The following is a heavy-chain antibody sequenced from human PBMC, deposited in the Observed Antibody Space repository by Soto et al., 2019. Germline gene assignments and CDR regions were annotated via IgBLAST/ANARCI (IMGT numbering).Heavy chain of an antibody. CDR3: ARTYYDFWSGPSPYYYYGMDV. V-gene: IGHV1-69*06. Sequence: ASVKVSCKASGGTFSSYAISWVRQAPGQGLEWMGGIIPIFGTANYAQKFQGRVTITADKSTSTAYMELSSLRSEDTAVYYCARTYYDFWSGPSPYYYYGMDVWGQGTTVTVSS. J-gene: IGHJ6*02. CDR2: IIPIFGTA. D-gene: IGHD3-3*01. CDR1: GGTFSSYA.